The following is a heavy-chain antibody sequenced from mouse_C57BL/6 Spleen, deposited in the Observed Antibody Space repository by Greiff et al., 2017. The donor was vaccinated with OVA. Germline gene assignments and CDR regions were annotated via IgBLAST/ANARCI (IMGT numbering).Heavy chain of an antibody. CDR2: IDPSDSYT. V-gene: IGHV1-69*01. Sequence: QVQLQQPGAELVMPGASVKLSCKASGYTFTSYWMHWVKQRPGQGLEWIGEIDPSDSYTNYNQKFKGKSTLTVDKSSSTAYMQLSSLTSEDSAVYYCARVGGVDYWGQGTTLTVSS. CDR1: GYTFTSYW. CDR3: ARVGGVDY. J-gene: IGHJ2*01.